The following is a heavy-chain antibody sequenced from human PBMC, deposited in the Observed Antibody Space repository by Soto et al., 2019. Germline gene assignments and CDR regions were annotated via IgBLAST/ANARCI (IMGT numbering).Heavy chain of an antibody. CDR3: ARDVWLGTTPANVGDC. Sequence: QVQLVESGGGVVQPGRSLRLSCAGSGFTFRNYPMHWVRQAPGKGLEWVAVISYDGTNKYFADSVKGRFAISRDNSKNTLYLQMNSLRAEDTVVYFCARDVWLGTTPANVGDCWGQGTLVTVSS. J-gene: IGHJ4*02. CDR1: GFTFRNYP. D-gene: IGHD1-26*01. V-gene: IGHV3-30*09. CDR2: ISYDGTNK.